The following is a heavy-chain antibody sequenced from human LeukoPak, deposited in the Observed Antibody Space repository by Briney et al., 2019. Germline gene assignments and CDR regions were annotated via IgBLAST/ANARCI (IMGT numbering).Heavy chain of an antibody. D-gene: IGHD3-3*01. CDR1: GYSISSGYY. Sequence: KPPETLSLTCAVSGYSISSGYYWGWIRQPPGKGLEWIGSIYHSGSTYYNPSLKSRVTISVDTSKNQFSLKLSSVTAADTAVYYCASLPGVWSGYLDYWGQGTLVTVSS. CDR2: IYHSGST. J-gene: IGHJ4*02. CDR3: ASLPGVWSGYLDY. V-gene: IGHV4-38-2*01.